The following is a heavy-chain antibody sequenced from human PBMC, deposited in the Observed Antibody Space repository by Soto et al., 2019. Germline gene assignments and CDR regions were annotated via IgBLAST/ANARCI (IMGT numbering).Heavy chain of an antibody. CDR2: INPSGGRT. Sequence: ASVKVSCKASGYTFTSYYIHWVRQAPGQGLEWVAMINPSGGRTKNAQMFQGGVTLTRDTSTGTVDMELSSLTSADTAVYYCARGPSCGGDCYLFDYWGQGSLVTVSS. CDR3: ARGPSCGGDCYLFDY. CDR1: GYTFTSYY. D-gene: IGHD2-21*02. V-gene: IGHV1-46*01. J-gene: IGHJ4*02.